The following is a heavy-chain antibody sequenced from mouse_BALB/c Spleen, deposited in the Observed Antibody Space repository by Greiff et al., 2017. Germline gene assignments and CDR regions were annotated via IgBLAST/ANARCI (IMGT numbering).Heavy chain of an antibody. CDR2: INPYNDGT. J-gene: IGHJ4*01. CDR1: GYTFTSYV. V-gene: IGHV1-14*01. CDR3: ARSRGIYCNFLDY. D-gene: IGHD2-1*01. Sequence: EVKLVESGPELVKPGASVKMSCKASGYTFTSYVMHWVKQKPGQGLEWIGYINPYNDGTKYNEKFKGKATLTSDKSSSTAYMELSSLTSEDSAVYYCARSRGIYCNFLDYWGQGTSVTVSS.